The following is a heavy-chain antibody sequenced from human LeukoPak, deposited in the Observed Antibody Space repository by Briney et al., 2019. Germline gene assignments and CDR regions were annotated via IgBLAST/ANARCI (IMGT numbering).Heavy chain of an antibody. CDR3: ARDPGYRS. CDR1: GFTFSSYA. CDR2: ISYDGSNK. J-gene: IGHJ4*02. Sequence: PGGSLRLSCAASGFTFSSYAMRWVRQAPGKGLEWVAVISYDGSNKYYADSVKGRFTISRDNSKNTLYLQMNSLRAEDTAVYYCARDPGYRSWGQGTLVTVSS. D-gene: IGHD3-16*02. V-gene: IGHV3-30-3*01.